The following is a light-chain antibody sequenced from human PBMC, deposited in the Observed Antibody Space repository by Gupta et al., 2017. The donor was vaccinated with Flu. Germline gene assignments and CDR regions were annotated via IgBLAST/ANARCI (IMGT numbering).Light chain of an antibody. V-gene: IGLV1-44*01. J-gene: IGLJ3*02. CDR1: SSNIGRNV. CDR3: AAWDDSLNGLWV. Sequence: SSNIGRNVVSWYQHVPGRPPKLLIYNNNQRPSGVPDRFSGSKSGTSASLAISGLQSEDEADYYCAAWDDSLNGLWVFGGGTQLTVL. CDR2: NNN.